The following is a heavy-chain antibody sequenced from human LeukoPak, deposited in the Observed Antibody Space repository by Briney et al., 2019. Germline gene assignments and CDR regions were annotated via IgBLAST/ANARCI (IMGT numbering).Heavy chain of an antibody. Sequence: GGSLRLYCAASGFTFSSYSMNWVRQAPGKGLEWVSYISSSSSTIYYADSVKGRFTISRDNAKYPLYLQMNSLRVEERAVYFFARSGVEEYQLPIDYWGQGTLVTVSS. J-gene: IGHJ4*02. D-gene: IGHD2-2*01. CDR2: ISSSSSTI. CDR1: GFTFSSYS. V-gene: IGHV3-48*04. CDR3: ARSGVEEYQLPIDY.